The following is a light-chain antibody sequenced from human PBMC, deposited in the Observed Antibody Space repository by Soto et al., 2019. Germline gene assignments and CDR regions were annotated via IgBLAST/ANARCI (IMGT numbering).Light chain of an antibody. CDR2: GNN. CDR1: NSNIGSST. CDR3: AAWDDIQTGYV. Sequence: QSVVAQPPSVSGTPGQRVTISCSGNNSNIGSSTVNWYQEFPGMAPKLLIYGNNQRPAGVPDRFTGSKSGTSASLAISGLQSEDEADYYCAAWDDIQTGYVFGPGTKVTVL. V-gene: IGLV1-44*01. J-gene: IGLJ1*01.